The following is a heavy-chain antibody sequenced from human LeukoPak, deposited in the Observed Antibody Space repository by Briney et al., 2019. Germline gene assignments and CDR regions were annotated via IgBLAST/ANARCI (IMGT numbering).Heavy chain of an antibody. CDR1: GFTFSNHA. CDR2: ISSNGGNT. Sequence: PGGSLRLSCAASGFTFSNHAMHWVRQAPGKGLEYVSGISSNGGNTYYANSVKGRFTISRDNSKNTLYLQMGSLRAEDMAVYYCARIYCSGGTCYLDYWGQGTLVTVSS. D-gene: IGHD2-15*01. CDR3: ARIYCSGGTCYLDY. J-gene: IGHJ4*02. V-gene: IGHV3-64*01.